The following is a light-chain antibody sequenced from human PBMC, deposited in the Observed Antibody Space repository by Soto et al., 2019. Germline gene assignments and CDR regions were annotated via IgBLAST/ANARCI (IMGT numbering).Light chain of an antibody. J-gene: IGLJ2*01. CDR1: SYNIGANY. Sequence: QSVLTQPPSVSAAPGQTVTISRSGSSYNIGANYVSWYQQLPGTAPKLLIYDNDKRPSGIPDRFSASKSGTSATLGITGLQTGDEADYYCGAWDSSLSAGVFGGGTKLTVL. CDR3: GAWDSSLSAGV. V-gene: IGLV1-51*01. CDR2: DND.